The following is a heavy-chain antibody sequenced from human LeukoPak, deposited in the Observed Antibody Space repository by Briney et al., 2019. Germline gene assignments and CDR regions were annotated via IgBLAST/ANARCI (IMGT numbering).Heavy chain of an antibody. CDR3: AREESDYDILTGTRFDP. CDR1: GYTFTSYA. CDR2: INTNTGNP. V-gene: IGHV7-4-1*02. D-gene: IGHD3-9*01. Sequence: GASVKVSCKASGYTFTSYAMNWVRQAPGQGLEWMEWINTNTGNPTYAQGFTGRFVFSLDTSVSTAYLQISSLKAEDTAVYYCAREESDYDILTGTRFDPWGQGTLVTVSS. J-gene: IGHJ5*02.